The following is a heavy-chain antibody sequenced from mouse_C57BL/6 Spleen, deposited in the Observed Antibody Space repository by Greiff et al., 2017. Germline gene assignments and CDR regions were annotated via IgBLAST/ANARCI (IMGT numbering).Heavy chain of an antibody. D-gene: IGHD4-1*01. CDR1: GFTFSSYA. CDR2: ISSGGDYI. J-gene: IGHJ2*01. Sequence: EVKVEESGEGLVKPGGSLKLSCAASGFTFSSYAMSWVRQTPEKRLEWVAYISSGGDYIYYADTVKGRFTISRDNARNTLYLQMSSLKSEDTAMYYCTRLSGTVDYWGQGTTLTVSS. V-gene: IGHV5S21*01. CDR3: TRLSGTVDY.